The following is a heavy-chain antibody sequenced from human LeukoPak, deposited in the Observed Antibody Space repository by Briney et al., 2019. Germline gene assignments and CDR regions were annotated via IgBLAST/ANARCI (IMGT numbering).Heavy chain of an antibody. J-gene: IGHJ6*03. V-gene: IGHV4-34*01. CDR2: INESGTT. CDR1: GGSFSAYY. D-gene: IGHD3-22*01. Sequence: PSETLSLTCAVYGGSFSAYYWSWIRQPPGKGLEWIGEINESGTTNYKPSLKSRVTISLDRSKNQFSLNLRSVTAADTAVYYCASDRHYDSSGPEGLWYHYMDVWGKGTTVIVSS. CDR3: ASDRHYDSSGPEGLWYHYMDV.